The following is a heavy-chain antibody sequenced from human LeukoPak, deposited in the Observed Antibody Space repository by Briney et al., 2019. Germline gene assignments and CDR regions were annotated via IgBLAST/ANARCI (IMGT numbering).Heavy chain of an antibody. J-gene: IGHJ4*02. Sequence: SLRLSCAASGFTFSSYGIHWVRQAPGKGPEWVAVISYDGGYTYYADSVKGRFTISRDNSKNTLYLQMNSLRAEDTAVYYCAKDRLGGWPSGAFDYWGQGTLVTVSS. CDR1: GFTFSSYG. CDR3: AKDRLGGWPSGAFDY. CDR2: ISYDGGYT. V-gene: IGHV3-30*18. D-gene: IGHD6-19*01.